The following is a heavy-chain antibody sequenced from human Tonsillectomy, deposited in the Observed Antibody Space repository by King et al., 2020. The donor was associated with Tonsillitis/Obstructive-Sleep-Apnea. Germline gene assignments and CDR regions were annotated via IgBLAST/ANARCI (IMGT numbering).Heavy chain of an antibody. V-gene: IGHV3-11*05. J-gene: IGHJ4*02. CDR1: GFDFSDYY. D-gene: IGHD7-27*01. CDR3: VREHSVTGSGLLVAF. Sequence: VQLVESGGGLVKPGGSLRVSCAASGFDFSDYYMSWIRQAPGKGLEWVSYISTTSSHTKYAESVKGRFTISRDNAKNSLYLEMNSLRAEDTVVYYCVREHSVTGSGLLVAFWGPGTLVTVSS. CDR2: ISTTSSHT.